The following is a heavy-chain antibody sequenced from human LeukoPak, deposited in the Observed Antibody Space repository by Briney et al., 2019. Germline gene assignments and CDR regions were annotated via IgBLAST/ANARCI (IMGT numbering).Heavy chain of an antibody. Sequence: SETLSLTCTVSGGSISSSSYYWGWIRQPPGKGLEWIGSIYYSGSTYYNPSLKSRVTISADTSKNQFSLKLSSVTAADTAVYYCARTSQPTSSWYRGWGQGTLVTVSS. CDR2: IYYSGST. D-gene: IGHD6-13*01. V-gene: IGHV4-39*01. J-gene: IGHJ4*02. CDR3: ARTSQPTSSWYRG. CDR1: GGSISSSSYY.